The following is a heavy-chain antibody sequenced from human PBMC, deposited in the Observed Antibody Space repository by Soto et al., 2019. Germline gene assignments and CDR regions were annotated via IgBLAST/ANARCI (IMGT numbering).Heavy chain of an antibody. V-gene: IGHV5-10-1*01. CDR1: GYXCTSYW. J-gene: IGHJ6*02. Sequence: EXLKISCKGSGYXCTSYWVSWVRHMPGKGLEFMGRIDPSDSYTNYSPSFQGHVTISADKSIRTDYLQWSSLKASDTAMYYCARSPTTGITIFGVAPPTGSMDVWGQGTTVTV. D-gene: IGHD3-3*01. CDR3: ARSPTTGITIFGVAPPTGSMDV. CDR2: IDPSDSYT.